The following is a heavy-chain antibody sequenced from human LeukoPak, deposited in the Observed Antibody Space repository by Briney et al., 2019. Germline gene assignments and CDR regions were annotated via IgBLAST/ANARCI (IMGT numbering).Heavy chain of an antibody. CDR1: GFTFSSYS. Sequence: PGGSLRLSCAASGFTFSSYSMNWVRQAPGKGLEWVSSISSSDTYIYHADSVKGRFTISRDNAKNSLYLQMNSLRAEDTAVYYCARALLGSDAFDIWGQGTMVTVSS. CDR3: ARALLGSDAFDI. CDR2: ISSSDTYI. V-gene: IGHV3-21*04. J-gene: IGHJ3*02. D-gene: IGHD7-27*01.